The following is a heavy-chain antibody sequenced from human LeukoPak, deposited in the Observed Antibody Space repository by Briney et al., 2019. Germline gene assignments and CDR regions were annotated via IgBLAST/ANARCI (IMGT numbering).Heavy chain of an antibody. D-gene: IGHD3-10*01. CDR1: GYTFTSYY. Sequence: GASVKVSCKASGYTFTSYYMHWVRQAPGQGLEWMGIINPSGGSTSYAQKFQGRVTMTRDTSTSTVYMELSSLRSEDTAVYYCAREGVIEYHGSGSFVHWFDPWGQGNLVTVSS. CDR3: AREGVIEYHGSGSFVHWFDP. V-gene: IGHV1-46*01. J-gene: IGHJ5*02. CDR2: INPSGGST.